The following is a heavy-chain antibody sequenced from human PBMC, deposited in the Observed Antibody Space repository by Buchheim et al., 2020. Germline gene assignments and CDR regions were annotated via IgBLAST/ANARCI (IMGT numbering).Heavy chain of an antibody. D-gene: IGHD3-22*01. CDR1: SGSISSGGDS. Sequence: HLQLQESGPGLLKPSETLSLTCAVSSGSISSGGDSWSWIRQPPGKGLEWVGYIYHSGGTYSSPSLRSRVTISVDRSKNQFSLRRTSVTAADTVIYYCAIYYESGGQRLYYWGQGTL. CDR2: IYHSGGT. V-gene: IGHV4-30-2*01. J-gene: IGHJ4*02. CDR3: AIYYESGGQRLYY.